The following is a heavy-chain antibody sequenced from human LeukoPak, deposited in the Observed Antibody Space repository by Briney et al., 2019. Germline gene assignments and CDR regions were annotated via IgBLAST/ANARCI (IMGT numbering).Heavy chain of an antibody. J-gene: IGHJ4*02. CDR1: GYTFTGYY. Sequence: GASVKVSCKASGYTFTGYYMHWVRQAPGQGLEWMGRINPNSGGTNYVEKLQGRVTMTRGTSISTAYMELSRLTSDDTAMYYCARWSNSGFDYWGQGTLVTVSS. CDR2: INPNSGGT. D-gene: IGHD1-26*01. CDR3: ARWSNSGFDY. V-gene: IGHV1-2*02.